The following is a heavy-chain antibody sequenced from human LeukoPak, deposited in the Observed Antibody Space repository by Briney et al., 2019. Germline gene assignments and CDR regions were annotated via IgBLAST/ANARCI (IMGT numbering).Heavy chain of an antibody. J-gene: IGHJ4*02. D-gene: IGHD2-15*01. Sequence: NASETLSLTCTVSGGSISNYYWSWIRQPAGKGLEWIGYIYYSGSTYYNPSLKSRVTISVDTSKNQFSLKLSSVTAADTAVYYCARVHPYCSGGSCYSSFDYWGQGTLVTVSS. CDR1: GGSISNYY. CDR3: ARVHPYCSGGSCYSSFDY. CDR2: IYYSGST. V-gene: IGHV4-59*06.